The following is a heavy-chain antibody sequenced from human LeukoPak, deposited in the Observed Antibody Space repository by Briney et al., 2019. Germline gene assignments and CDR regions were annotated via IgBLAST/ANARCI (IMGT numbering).Heavy chain of an antibody. V-gene: IGHV3-11*06. CDR2: ITSSSSYI. J-gene: IGHJ4*02. D-gene: IGHD3-10*01. CDR1: GFTFSDYY. CDR3: VRERFHGSGAPKFDF. Sequence: GGSLRLSCAASGFTFSDYYMSWIRQAPGKGLEWVSSITSSSSYIYYADSVKGRFTISRDNAKNSLHLQVNSLRAEDTAVYYCVRERFHGSGAPKFDFWGQGTLVTVSS.